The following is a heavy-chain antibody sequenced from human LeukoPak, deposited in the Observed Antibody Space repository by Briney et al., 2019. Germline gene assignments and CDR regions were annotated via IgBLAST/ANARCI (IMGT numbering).Heavy chain of an antibody. CDR1: GFTFSSYG. CDR3: ARELHIVVVPAATHTDAFDV. D-gene: IGHD2-2*01. Sequence: QPGRSLRLSCAASGFTFSSYGMHWVRQAPGEGLVWVSRIDPDGSYTSYADSVRGRFTISRDNAKNTLYLQKNSLRADDTAVYYCARELHIVVVPAATHTDAFDVWGQGTMVTVSS. J-gene: IGHJ3*01. V-gene: IGHV3-74*01. CDR2: IDPDGSYT.